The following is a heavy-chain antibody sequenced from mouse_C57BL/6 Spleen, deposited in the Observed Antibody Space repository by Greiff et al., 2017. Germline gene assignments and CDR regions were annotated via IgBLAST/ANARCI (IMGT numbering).Heavy chain of an antibody. Sequence: QVQLQQSGAELARPGASVKMSCKASGYTFTSYTMHWVQQRPGQGLEWIGYINPSSGYTKYNQKFKDKATLTADKSSSTAYMQLSSLTSEDSAVYYCARDYGSSYYYAMDYWGQGTSVTVSS. J-gene: IGHJ4*01. CDR1: GYTFTSYT. D-gene: IGHD1-1*01. CDR2: INPSSGYT. V-gene: IGHV1-4*01. CDR3: ARDYGSSYYYAMDY.